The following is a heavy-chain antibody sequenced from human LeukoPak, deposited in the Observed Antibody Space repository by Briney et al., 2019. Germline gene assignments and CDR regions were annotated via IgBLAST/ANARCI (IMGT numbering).Heavy chain of an antibody. CDR1: GGTFSSYA. J-gene: IGHJ1*01. D-gene: IGHD2-2*01. CDR2: IIPIFGTA. Sequence: SVKVSCKASGGTFSSYAISWVRQAPGQGLEWMGGIIPIFGTANYAQKFQGRVTITADESTSTAYMELSSLRSEDTAVFYCARDGVPAAMQYFQHWGQGTLVTVSS. CDR3: ARDGVPAAMQYFQH. V-gene: IGHV1-69*01.